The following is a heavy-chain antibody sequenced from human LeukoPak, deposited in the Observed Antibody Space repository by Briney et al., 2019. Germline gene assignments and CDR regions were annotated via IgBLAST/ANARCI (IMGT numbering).Heavy chain of an antibody. CDR3: ARAATATVTTPHARYYYYYMDV. V-gene: IGHV4-61*02. J-gene: IGHJ6*03. Sequence: PSQTLSLTCTVSGGSISSGSYYWRWLRQPAGKGLEWIGRIYTSGSTNYNLSLKSRVTISVDTSKNQFSLKLSSVTAADTAVYYCARAATATVTTPHARYYYYYMDVWGKGTTVTVSS. CDR2: IYTSGST. CDR1: GGSISSGSYY. D-gene: IGHD4-17*01.